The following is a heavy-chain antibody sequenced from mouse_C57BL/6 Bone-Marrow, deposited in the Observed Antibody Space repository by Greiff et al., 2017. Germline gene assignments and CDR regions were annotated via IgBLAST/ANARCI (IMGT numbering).Heavy chain of an antibody. CDR1: GYSFTDYN. V-gene: IGHV1-39*01. CDR2: INPNYGTT. D-gene: IGHD2-5*01. Sequence: VQLQQSGPELVKPGASVKISCKASGYSFTDYNMNWVKQSNGKSLEWIGVINPNYGTTSYNQKFKGKDTLTVDQSSSTAYMQLNSLTSEGSAIYYCARSFYYRNSDDYAMDYWGQGTSVTVSS. CDR3: ARSFYYRNSDDYAMDY. J-gene: IGHJ4*01.